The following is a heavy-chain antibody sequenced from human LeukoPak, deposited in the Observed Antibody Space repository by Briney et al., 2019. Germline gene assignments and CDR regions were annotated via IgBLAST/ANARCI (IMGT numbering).Heavy chain of an antibody. Sequence: GASVKVSCKASGGTFSSYAISWVRQAPRQGLEWMGGIIPIFGTANYAQKFQGRVTITTDESTSTAYMELSSLRSEDTAVYYCARDLVGANTFDYWGQGTLVTVSS. D-gene: IGHD1-26*01. CDR2: IIPIFGTA. CDR3: ARDLVGANTFDY. V-gene: IGHV1-69*05. CDR1: GGTFSSYA. J-gene: IGHJ4*02.